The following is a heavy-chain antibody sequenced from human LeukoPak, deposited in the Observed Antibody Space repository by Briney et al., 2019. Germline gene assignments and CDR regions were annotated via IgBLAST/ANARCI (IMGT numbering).Heavy chain of an antibody. J-gene: IGHJ4*02. V-gene: IGHV3-33*01. Sequence: GGSLRLSCAASGFTFSSYGIHWVCQAPGKGLEWEALIWYDGTNKYYADSVKGRFTISRDNSKNTLYLQMNSLSAEDTDVYYCVTTSSDPQDSSGYLGYWGQGTLVTVSS. D-gene: IGHD3-22*01. CDR3: VTTSSDPQDSSGYLGY. CDR2: IWYDGTNK. CDR1: GFTFSSYG.